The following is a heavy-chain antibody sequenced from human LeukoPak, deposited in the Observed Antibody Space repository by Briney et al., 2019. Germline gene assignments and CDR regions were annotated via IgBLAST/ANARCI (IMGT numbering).Heavy chain of an antibody. J-gene: IGHJ4*02. V-gene: IGHV3-74*01. CDR3: ARELPREVTLDY. Sequence: PGGSLRLSCAASGFTFIAYGMQWVRQAPGKGLVWVSRINNDGGSTSYADSVKGRFTISRDNAKNTLYLQVNSLRAEDTGVYYCARELPREVTLDYWGQGTLVTVSS. CDR1: GFTFIAYG. CDR2: INNDGGST. D-gene: IGHD2-21*02.